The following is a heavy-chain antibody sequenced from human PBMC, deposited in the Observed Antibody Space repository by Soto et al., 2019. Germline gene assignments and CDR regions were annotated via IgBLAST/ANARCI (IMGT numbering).Heavy chain of an antibody. J-gene: IGHJ4*02. CDR3: ARKGWLRPFDY. Sequence: QVQLQESGPGLVKPSETLSLTCTVSGGSISSYYWSWIRQPPGKGLEWIGYIYYSGSTNYNPSLTSRVTISVDTSKNQFSLKLSSVTAADTAVYYCARKGWLRPFDYWGQGTLVTVSS. D-gene: IGHD5-12*01. V-gene: IGHV4-59*01. CDR1: GGSISSYY. CDR2: IYYSGST.